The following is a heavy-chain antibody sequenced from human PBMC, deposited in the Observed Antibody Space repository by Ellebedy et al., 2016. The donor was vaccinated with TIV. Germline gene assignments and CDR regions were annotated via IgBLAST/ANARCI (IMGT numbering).Heavy chain of an antibody. CDR3: ARDSLPPDYYDSSGNAFDI. CDR2: ISSSSSYI. D-gene: IGHD3-22*01. V-gene: IGHV3-21*01. J-gene: IGHJ3*02. Sequence: GESLKISCAASGFTFSSYSMNWVRQAPGKGLEWVSSISSSSSYIYYADSVKGRFTISRDNAKNSLYLQMNSLRAEDTAVYYCARDSLPPDYYDSSGNAFDIWGQGTMVTVSS. CDR1: GFTFSSYS.